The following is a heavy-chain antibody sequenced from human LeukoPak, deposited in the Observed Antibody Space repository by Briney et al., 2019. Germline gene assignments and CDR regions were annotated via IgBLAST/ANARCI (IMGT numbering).Heavy chain of an antibody. CDR3: ATGLLLLGPGNHDS. D-gene: IGHD3-22*01. J-gene: IGHJ4*02. Sequence: ASVKVSCKASGHTFTGYYMHWVRQAPGQGLEWMGWINPNSGGTNYAQKFQGRVSMTRDTSISTAYLELSSLRSDDTAVYYCATGLLLLGPGNHDSWGQGTLVTVSS. CDR2: INPNSGGT. V-gene: IGHV1-2*02. CDR1: GHTFTGYY.